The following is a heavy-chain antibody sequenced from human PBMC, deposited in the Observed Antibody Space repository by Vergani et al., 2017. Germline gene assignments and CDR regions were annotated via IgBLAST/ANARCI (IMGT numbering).Heavy chain of an antibody. Sequence: EVQLLESGGDLVQPGGSLRLSCAASGFTFGDYYMAWIRLAPGKGLDWVASIKRDGTETFYVDSVKGRFTISRDHAKPTLYLQMNSLRDEDRGVYYCARISGGSAPYLHYWGQGTLVTVAS. D-gene: IGHD2-15*01. J-gene: IGHJ1*01. CDR3: ARISGGSAPYLHY. CDR1: GFTFGDYY. CDR2: IKRDGTET. V-gene: IGHV3-7*01.